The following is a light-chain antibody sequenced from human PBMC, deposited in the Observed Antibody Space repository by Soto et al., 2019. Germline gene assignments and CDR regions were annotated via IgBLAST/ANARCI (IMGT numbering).Light chain of an antibody. V-gene: IGKV3-11*01. Sequence: EFVLTQSPATLSLSPGERATLSCRASQSVGSYLVWYQHKPGQAPRLLIYDASNRATGIPARFSGSGSGTDFTLTTSRLEPEDFAVYFCQQRSDWPITFGQGTRLDMK. J-gene: IGKJ5*01. CDR2: DAS. CDR1: QSVGSY. CDR3: QQRSDWPIT.